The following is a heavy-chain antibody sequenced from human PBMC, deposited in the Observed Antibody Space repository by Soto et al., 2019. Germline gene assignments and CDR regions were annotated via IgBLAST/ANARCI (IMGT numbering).Heavy chain of an antibody. CDR1: GGSISSDGYY. CDR3: ARDDPAGYFDY. Sequence: PSETLSLTCTVSGGSISSDGYYWSWIRQHPGKGLEWIGYIYYSGSTYYNPSLKSRVTISVDTSKNQFSLKLSSVTAADTAVYYCARDDPAGYFDYWGQGTLVTVSS. V-gene: IGHV4-31*03. CDR2: IYYSGST. J-gene: IGHJ4*02.